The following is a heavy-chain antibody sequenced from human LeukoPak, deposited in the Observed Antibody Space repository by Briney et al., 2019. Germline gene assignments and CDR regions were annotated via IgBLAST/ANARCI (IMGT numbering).Heavy chain of an antibody. CDR3: ARVDDYGAGNNWFDP. J-gene: IGHJ5*02. V-gene: IGHV4-59*12. D-gene: IGHD4-17*01. Sequence: KASETLSLTCTVSGGSISGYYWSWIRQPPGKGLEWIAYIYYTGSTNYNPSLKSRVTISLDTSKNQFSLQLNSVTPEDTAVYYCARVDDYGAGNNWFDPWGQGTLVTVSS. CDR1: GGSISGYY. CDR2: IYYTGST.